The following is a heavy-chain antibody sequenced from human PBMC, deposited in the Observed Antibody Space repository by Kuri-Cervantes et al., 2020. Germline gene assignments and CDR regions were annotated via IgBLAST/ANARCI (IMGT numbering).Heavy chain of an antibody. V-gene: IGHV1-18*01. J-gene: IGHJ2*01. CDR3: ARGPYGDYSRYFDL. Sequence: ASVKVSCKVSGYTLTELSMHWVRQAPGKGLEWMGWISAYNGNTNYAQKLQGRVTMTTDTSTSTAYMELRRLRSDDTAVYYCARGPYGDYSRYFDLWGRGTLVTVSS. D-gene: IGHD4-17*01. CDR2: ISAYNGNT. CDR1: GYTLTELS.